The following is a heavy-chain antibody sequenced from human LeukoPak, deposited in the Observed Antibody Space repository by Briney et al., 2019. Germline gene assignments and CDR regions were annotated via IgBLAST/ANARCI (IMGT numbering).Heavy chain of an antibody. V-gene: IGHV6-1*01. CDR1: GDRVSSNSAA. CDR3: ATEEVFEPATHYYGMDV. Sequence: SQTLSLTCAISGDRVSSNSAAWNWIRQSPSRGLEWLGRTYYRSKWYNDYAGSVQSRIIINADTSKNQFSPQLKSVTPEDTAVYYCATEEVFEPATHYYGMDVWGQGTTVPVSS. CDR2: TYYRSKWYN. D-gene: IGHD2-15*01. J-gene: IGHJ6*02.